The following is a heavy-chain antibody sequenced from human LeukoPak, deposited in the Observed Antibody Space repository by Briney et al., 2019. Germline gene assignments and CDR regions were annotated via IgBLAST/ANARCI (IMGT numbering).Heavy chain of an antibody. CDR1: GFTVSSNY. D-gene: IGHD6-19*01. CDR2: IYSGGST. V-gene: IGHV3-66*02. CDR3: AREPDPVAGFDY. J-gene: IGHJ4*02. Sequence: GGSLRLSCAASGFTVSSNYMSWVRQVPGKGLEWVSVIYSGGSTYYADSVKGRFTISRDNSKNTLYLQMNSLRAEDTAVYYCAREPDPVAGFDYWGQGTLVTVSS.